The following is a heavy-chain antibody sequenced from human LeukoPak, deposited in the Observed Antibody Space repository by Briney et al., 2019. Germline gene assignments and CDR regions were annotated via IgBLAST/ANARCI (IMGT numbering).Heavy chain of an antibody. D-gene: IGHD6-6*01. CDR2: INHDESKK. J-gene: IGHJ5*02. CDR1: GFAFSDHW. CDR3: AISTYSSSPS. Sequence: GGSLRLPCAASGFAFSDHWMIWVRQAPGKGLEWVANINHDESKKYYVDSVEGRFTISRDNAKNSLYLQMNSLRAEDTAVYYCAISTYSSSPSWGQGTLVTVSS. V-gene: IGHV3-7*01.